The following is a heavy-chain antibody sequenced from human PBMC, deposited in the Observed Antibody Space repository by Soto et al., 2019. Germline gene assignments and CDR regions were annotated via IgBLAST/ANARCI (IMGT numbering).Heavy chain of an antibody. CDR1: GFTFSSYG. Sequence: QVQLVESGGGVVQPGRSLRLSCAASGFTFSSYGMHWVRQAPGKGLEWVAVISYDGSNKYYADSVKGRFTISRDNSKNTLYLQINSVRAEDTAVYYCAKVMGVGAANDYDYGMGVWGQGTTVAVSS. CDR2: ISYDGSNK. CDR3: AKVMGVGAANDYDYGMGV. J-gene: IGHJ6*02. V-gene: IGHV3-30*18. D-gene: IGHD1-26*01.